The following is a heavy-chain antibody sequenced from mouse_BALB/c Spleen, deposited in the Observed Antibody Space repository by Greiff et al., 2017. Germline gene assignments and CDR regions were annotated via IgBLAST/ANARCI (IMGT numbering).Heavy chain of an antibody. D-gene: IGHD1-1*01. CDR3: TRYGSSYYYAMDY. J-gene: IGHJ4*01. Sequence: VKLMESGAELVKPGASVKLSCKASGHTFTSYYMYWVKQRPGQGLEWIGEINPSNGGTNFNEKFKSKATLTVDKSSSTAYMQLSSLTSEDSAVYYCTRYGSSYYYAMDYWGQGTSVTVSS. V-gene: IGHV1S81*02. CDR2: INPSNGGT. CDR1: GHTFTSYY.